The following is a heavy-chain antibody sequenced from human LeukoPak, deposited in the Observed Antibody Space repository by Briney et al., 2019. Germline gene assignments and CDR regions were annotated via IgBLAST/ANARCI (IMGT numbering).Heavy chain of an antibody. CDR2: ISSSGSTI. CDR3: ARDGDTVLTRGYYYYMDV. Sequence: PGGSLRLSCAASGFTFSSYEMNWVRQAPGKGLEWVSYISSSGSTIYYADSLKGRFPTSRDNATNSLYLQMNSLRAEDTAVYYCARDGDTVLTRGYYYYMDVWGKGTTVTVSS. V-gene: IGHV3-48*03. D-gene: IGHD4-23*01. J-gene: IGHJ6*03. CDR1: GFTFSSYE.